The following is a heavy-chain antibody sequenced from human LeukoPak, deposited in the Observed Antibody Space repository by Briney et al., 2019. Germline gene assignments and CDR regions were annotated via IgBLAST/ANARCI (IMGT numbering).Heavy chain of an antibody. J-gene: IGHJ4*02. Sequence: GRSLRLSCAASGFTFSSYGMHWVRQAPGKGLEWVSAISGSGGSTYYADSVKGRFTISRDNSKNTLYLQMNSLRAEDTAVYYCAKGLWFGELTPETYFDYWGQGTLVTVSS. D-gene: IGHD3-10*01. CDR1: GFTFSSYG. CDR2: ISGSGGST. V-gene: IGHV3-23*01. CDR3: AKGLWFGELTPETYFDY.